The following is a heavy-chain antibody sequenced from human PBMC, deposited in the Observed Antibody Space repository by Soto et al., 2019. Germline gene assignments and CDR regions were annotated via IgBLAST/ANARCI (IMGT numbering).Heavy chain of an antibody. D-gene: IGHD3-3*01. V-gene: IGHV3-48*02. CDR2: ISSSSSTI. CDR3: ASDEIFGVVTMPDAFDI. CDR1: GFTFSSYS. J-gene: IGHJ3*02. Sequence: GGSLRLSCAASGFTFSSYSMNWVRQAPGKGLEWVSYISSSSSTIYYADSVKGRFTISRDNAKNSLYLQMNSLRDEDTAVYYCASDEIFGVVTMPDAFDIWGQGTMVTVSS.